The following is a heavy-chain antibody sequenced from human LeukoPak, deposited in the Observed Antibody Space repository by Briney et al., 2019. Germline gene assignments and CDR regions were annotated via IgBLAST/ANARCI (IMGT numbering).Heavy chain of an antibody. CDR1: GYTFTSYG. J-gene: IGHJ4*02. D-gene: IGHD2-15*01. CDR2: ISAYNGNT. Sequence: ALVKVSCKASGYTFTSYGISWVRQAPGQGLEWMGWISAYNGNTNYAQKLQGRVTMTTDTSTSTAYMELRSLRSDDTAVYYCARDLGYCSGGSCYSSGLFDYWGQGTLVTVSS. CDR3: ARDLGYCSGGSCYSSGLFDY. V-gene: IGHV1-18*04.